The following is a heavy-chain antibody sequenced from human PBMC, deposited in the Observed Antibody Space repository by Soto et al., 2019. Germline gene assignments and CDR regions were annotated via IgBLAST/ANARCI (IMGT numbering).Heavy chain of an antibody. Sequence: QVQLVQSGAEVKKPGASVKVSCKASGYTFTSYGISWVRQAPGQGLEWMGWISAYNGNTNYAHKLQGRVTMTTDTSTSTAYMELRSLRSDDTAVYYCASGRITFWTDYYYYGMDVWGQGTTVTVSS. J-gene: IGHJ6*02. CDR2: ISAYNGNT. V-gene: IGHV1-18*01. CDR3: ASGRITFWTDYYYYGMDV. D-gene: IGHD3-16*01. CDR1: GYTFTSYG.